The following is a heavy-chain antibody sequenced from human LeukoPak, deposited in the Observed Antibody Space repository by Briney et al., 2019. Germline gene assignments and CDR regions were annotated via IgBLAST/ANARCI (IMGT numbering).Heavy chain of an antibody. Sequence: GGSLRLSCAACGFTFSSCAMHWVRQAPGKGLEWVAFIRYDGSNKYYADSVKGRFTISRDNSKSSLYLQMNSLRAEDTAVYYCARDYWAGTRNVYYYYYMDVWGKGTTVTVSS. V-gene: IGHV3-30*02. CDR1: GFTFSSCA. J-gene: IGHJ6*03. CDR2: IRYDGSNK. CDR3: ARDYWAGTRNVYYYYYMDV. D-gene: IGHD1-1*01.